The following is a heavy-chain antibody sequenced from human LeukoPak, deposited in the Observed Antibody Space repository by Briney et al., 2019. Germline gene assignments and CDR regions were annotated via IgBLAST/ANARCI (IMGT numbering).Heavy chain of an antibody. V-gene: IGHV3-48*03. D-gene: IGHD6-19*01. CDR2: ISSSGSTI. CDR3: ARGPPSGPGY. CDR1: GFTFSSYE. J-gene: IGHJ4*02. Sequence: PGGSLRLSCVASGFTFSSYEMNWVRQAPGKGLEWLSYISSSGSTIYNADSVKGRFTISRDNAKNSLYLQMNSLRAEDTAVYYCARGPPSGPGYWGQGTLVTVSS.